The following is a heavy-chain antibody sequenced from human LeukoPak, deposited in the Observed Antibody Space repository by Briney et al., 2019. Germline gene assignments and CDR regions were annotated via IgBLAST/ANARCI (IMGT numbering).Heavy chain of an antibody. Sequence: GGSLRLSCAASGFTFSDSMNWVRQAPGKGLEWISYIGIDSGNTNYEDSVKGRFTISGDKAKNSLYLQMNSLRVEDTAMYYCARDYKYAFDNWGQGTLVTVSS. D-gene: IGHD5-24*01. CDR2: IGIDSGNT. J-gene: IGHJ4*02. CDR1: GFTFSDS. V-gene: IGHV3-48*01. CDR3: ARDYKYAFDN.